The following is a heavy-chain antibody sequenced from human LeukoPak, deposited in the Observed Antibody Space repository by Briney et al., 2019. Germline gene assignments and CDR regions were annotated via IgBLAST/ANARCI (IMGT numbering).Heavy chain of an antibody. CDR2: MNPNSGNT. D-gene: IGHD3-3*01. CDR3: AREPPGFGVPSVGQDDY. V-gene: IGHV1-8*01. CDR1: GYTFTSYG. Sequence: ASVKVSCKASGYTFTSYGISWVRQATGQGLEWMGWMNPNSGNTGYAQKFQGRVTITRNTSISTAYMELSSLRSEDTAVYYCAREPPGFGVPSVGQDDYWGQGTLVTVSS. J-gene: IGHJ4*02.